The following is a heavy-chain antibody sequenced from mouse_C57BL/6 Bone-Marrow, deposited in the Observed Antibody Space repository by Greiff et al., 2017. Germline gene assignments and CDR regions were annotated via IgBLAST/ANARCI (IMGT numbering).Heavy chain of an antibody. CDR1: GYTFTSYG. J-gene: IGHJ2*01. D-gene: IGHD1-1*01. V-gene: IGHV1-81*01. Sequence: QVQLQQSGAELARPGASVKLSCKASGYTFTSYGISWVKQRTGQGLEWIGEIYPRSGNTYYNEKFKGKATLTADKSSSTAYMELRSLTSEDSAVXFCARDTTVVASYYFDYWGQGTTLTVSS. CDR2: IYPRSGNT. CDR3: ARDTTVVASYYFDY.